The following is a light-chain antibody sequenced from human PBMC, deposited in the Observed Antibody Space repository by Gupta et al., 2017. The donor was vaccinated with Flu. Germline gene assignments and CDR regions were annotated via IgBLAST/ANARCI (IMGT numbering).Light chain of an antibody. CDR2: DVN. J-gene: IGLJ3*02. V-gene: IGLV2-23*02. CDR1: SDHVGSFVL. Sequence: SVLTQPAPVSGSPGQAITFSSPGTSDHVGSFVLASWFQQHPGKVPKLIMYDVNKRPSGVSLRFSGSESGNTASLTISGLQAEDEANYYCCLFAPNNVWVFGGGTKLTVL. CDR3: CLFAPNNVWV.